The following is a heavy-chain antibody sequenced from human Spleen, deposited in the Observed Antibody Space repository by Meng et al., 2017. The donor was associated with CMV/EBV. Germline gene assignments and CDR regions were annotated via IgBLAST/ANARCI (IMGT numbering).Heavy chain of an antibody. D-gene: IGHD2-2*01. V-gene: IGHV1-2*02. CDR3: ARSDIVVVPDPFDY. J-gene: IGHJ4*02. Sequence: ASVKVSCKASGYTFNNYGITWVRQAPGQGLEWMGWINPNSGGTNYAQKFQGRVTMTRDTSISTAYMELSRLRSDDTAVYYCARSDIVVVPDPFDYWGQGTLVTVSS. CDR2: INPNSGGT. CDR1: GYTFNNYG.